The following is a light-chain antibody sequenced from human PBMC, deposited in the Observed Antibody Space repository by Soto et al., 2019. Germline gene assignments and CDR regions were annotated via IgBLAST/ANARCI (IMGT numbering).Light chain of an antibody. CDR1: QSISRW. V-gene: IGKV1-5*03. CDR3: QQHNDYST. J-gene: IGKJ1*01. CDR2: EAS. Sequence: DIQMTQSPSTLSASVGDTVTITCRASQSISRWLAWYQQHPGKAPKLVIYEASSLQSGVPSRFRGSGSGTEFTLTITSLQPDDFATYFCQQHNDYSTFGQGTKVEV.